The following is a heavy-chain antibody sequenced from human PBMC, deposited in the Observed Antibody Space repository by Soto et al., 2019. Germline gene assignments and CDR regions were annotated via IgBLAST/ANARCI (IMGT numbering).Heavy chain of an antibody. J-gene: IGHJ4*02. CDR3: ARHLSQFGELFFDY. CDR1: GGSITGYY. D-gene: IGHD3-10*01. V-gene: IGHV4-59*08. CDR2: IYYSGSTNYNPSRT. Sequence: SETLSLTCTVSGGSITGYYWSWIRQPPGKGLEWIGCIYYSGSTNYNPSRTNYNPSLKSRVTISADTSKNQFSLKLSSVTAADTAVYYCARHLSQFGELFFDYWGQGTLVTVSS.